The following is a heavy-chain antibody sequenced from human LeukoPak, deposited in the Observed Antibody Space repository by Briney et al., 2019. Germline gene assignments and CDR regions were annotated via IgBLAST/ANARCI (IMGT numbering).Heavy chain of an antibody. CDR1: GFSFSIYQ. CDR2: ISAGNRPI. J-gene: IGHJ4*02. CDR3: ARDSSRGYAADY. D-gene: IGHD5-12*01. V-gene: IGHV3-48*03. Sequence: PARPLRLSCAASGFSFSIYQMNWVRQAPGKGLEWVSYISAGNRPIYYADSVQGRFTISRDDAKNSVYLQMNSLRAEDTAIYYCARDSSRGYAADYWGQGTLVTVSS.